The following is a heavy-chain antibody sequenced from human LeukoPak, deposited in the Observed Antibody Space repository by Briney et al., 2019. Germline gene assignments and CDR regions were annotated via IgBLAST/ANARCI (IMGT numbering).Heavy chain of an antibody. Sequence: GGSLRLSCAASGFTFSSYAMHWVRQAPGKGLEWVAVISYDGNNKYYADSVKGRFTISRDNSKNTLYLQMNGLRAEDTAVCYCAKEPGYYFDYWGQGTLVTVSS. J-gene: IGHJ4*02. CDR1: GFTFSSYA. CDR2: ISYDGNNK. V-gene: IGHV3-30-3*01. CDR3: AKEPGYYFDY. D-gene: IGHD3-10*01.